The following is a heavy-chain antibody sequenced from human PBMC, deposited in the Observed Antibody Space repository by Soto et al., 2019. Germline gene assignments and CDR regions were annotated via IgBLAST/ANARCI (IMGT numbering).Heavy chain of an antibody. CDR3: ARVTGSYFPYFDQ. Sequence: EAQLVESGGGLVQPGGSLRLSCAASGFPFISYWISWVHQAPGKGLEWVANIKQDGSEKNYVDSVKGRFTISRDNAKSSLYLQMNSLTAEDTAVYYCARVTGSYFPYFDQWGQGTLVTVSS. CDR1: GFPFISYW. CDR2: IKQDGSEK. D-gene: IGHD1-26*01. J-gene: IGHJ4*02. V-gene: IGHV3-7*01.